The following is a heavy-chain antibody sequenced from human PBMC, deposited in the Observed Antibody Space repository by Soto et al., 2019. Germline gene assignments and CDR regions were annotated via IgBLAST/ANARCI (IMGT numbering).Heavy chain of an antibody. CDR1: GYTFTSHW. J-gene: IGHJ4*02. V-gene: IGHV5-51*01. Sequence: GESLKISCEGSGYTFTSHWIGWVRQMPGKGLEWMGIIYPGDSDTKYSPSFQGQVTISADKSISTAFLQWSSLKASDTAMYYCARQGIGSAADYWGQGTLVTVSS. CDR2: IYPGDSDT. D-gene: IGHD6-25*01. CDR3: ARQGIGSAADY.